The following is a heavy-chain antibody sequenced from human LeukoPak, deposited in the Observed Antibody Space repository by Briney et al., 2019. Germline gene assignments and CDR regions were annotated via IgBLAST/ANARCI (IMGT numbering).Heavy chain of an antibody. V-gene: IGHV3-11*01. CDR3: ARDKIGQQLVRRKKERSPQFDY. J-gene: IGHJ4*02. D-gene: IGHD6-13*01. Sequence: PGGSLRLSCAASGFTFSDYYMSWIRQAPGKGLEWVSYISSSGSTIYYADSVKGRFTISRDNAKNSLYLQMNSLRAEDTAVYYCARDKIGQQLVRRKKERSPQFDYWGQGTLVTVSS. CDR2: ISSSGSTI. CDR1: GFTFSDYY.